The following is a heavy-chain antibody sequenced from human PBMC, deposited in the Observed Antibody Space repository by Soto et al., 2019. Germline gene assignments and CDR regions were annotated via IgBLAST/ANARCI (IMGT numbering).Heavy chain of an antibody. D-gene: IGHD2-15*01. J-gene: IGHJ6*02. CDR2: VYYSGST. CDR1: GGSVNSGRIY. Sequence: QVQLQESGPGQVKPSETLSLACNVSGGSVNSGRIYWSWIRQPPGKGLEWIGCVYYSGSTNYNPSLKSRVTISLDTSKNQFSLRLSSVTAADTAVYYCATVGYCTGDSCFRYGLDVWGQGTTVTVS. CDR3: ATVGYCTGDSCFRYGLDV. V-gene: IGHV4-61*01.